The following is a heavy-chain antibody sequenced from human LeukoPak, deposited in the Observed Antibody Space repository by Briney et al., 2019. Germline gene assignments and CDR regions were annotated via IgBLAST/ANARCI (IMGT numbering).Heavy chain of an antibody. D-gene: IGHD6-13*01. Sequence: GGSLRLSCAASGFTFSSYAMNWVRQAPGRGLEWVATISGSGGSTYYADSVKGRFTISRDNSKNTLSLQMNSLRAEDTAVYYCAKMRAERAAAINYGGQGTLVTVSS. CDR2: ISGSGGST. V-gene: IGHV3-23*01. CDR1: GFTFSSYA. J-gene: IGHJ4*02. CDR3: AKMRAERAAAINY.